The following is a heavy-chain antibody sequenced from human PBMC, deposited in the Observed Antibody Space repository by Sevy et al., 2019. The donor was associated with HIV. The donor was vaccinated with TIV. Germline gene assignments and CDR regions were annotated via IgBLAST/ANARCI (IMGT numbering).Heavy chain of an antibody. J-gene: IGHJ6*02. D-gene: IGHD3-3*01. V-gene: IGHV3-30*18. CDR3: AKDARDNFYDFWSGYYYYYGMDV. CDR1: GFTFSSYG. Sequence: GGSLRLSCAASGFTFSSYGMHRVRQAPGKGLEWVAVISYDGSNKYYADSVKGRFTISRDNSKNTLYLQMNSLRAEDTAVYYCAKDARDNFYDFWSGYYYYYGMDVWGQGTTVTVSS. CDR2: ISYDGSNK.